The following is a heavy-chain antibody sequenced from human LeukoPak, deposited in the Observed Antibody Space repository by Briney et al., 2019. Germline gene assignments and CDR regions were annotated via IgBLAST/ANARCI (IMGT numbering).Heavy chain of an antibody. V-gene: IGHV3-7*01. CDR2: IKQDGSEK. CDR3: ARARGGYCSSTSCYALVDYYYYGMDV. Sequence: GGSLRLSCAASGFTFSSYWMSWVRQAPGKGLEWVANIKQDGSEKHYVDSVEGRFTISRDNAKNSLYLQMNSLRAEDTAVYYCARARGGYCSSTSCYALVDYYYYGMDVWGQGTTVTVSS. D-gene: IGHD2-2*03. J-gene: IGHJ6*02. CDR1: GFTFSSYW.